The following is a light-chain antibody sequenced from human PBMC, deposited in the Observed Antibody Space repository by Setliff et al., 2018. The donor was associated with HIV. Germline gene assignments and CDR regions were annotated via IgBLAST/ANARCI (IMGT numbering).Light chain of an antibody. J-gene: IGLJ1*01. V-gene: IGLV1-40*01. CDR2: ANT. CDR3: QSYDSSLSGYV. Sequence: QSALPQPPSVSGAPGQRVIISCTGSGSNIGAGYDVHWYQQLPGTAPKLLIYANTNRPSGVPDRFSGSKSDTSASLAITGLQAEDETDYYCQSYDSSLSGYVFGTGTKSPS. CDR1: GSNIGAGYD.